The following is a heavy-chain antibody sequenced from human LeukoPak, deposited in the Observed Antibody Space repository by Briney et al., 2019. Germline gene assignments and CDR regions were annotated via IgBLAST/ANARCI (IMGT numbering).Heavy chain of an antibody. D-gene: IGHD6-19*01. Sequence: SETLSLTCAVYGGSFSGYYWSWIRQPPGKGLEWIGEINHSGSTNYNPSLKSRVTISVDTSKNQFSLKLSSVTAADMAVYYCARGGSGWYEGYNWFDPWGQGTLVTVSS. CDR1: GGSFSGYY. CDR3: ARGGSGWYEGYNWFDP. CDR2: INHSGST. V-gene: IGHV4-34*01. J-gene: IGHJ5*02.